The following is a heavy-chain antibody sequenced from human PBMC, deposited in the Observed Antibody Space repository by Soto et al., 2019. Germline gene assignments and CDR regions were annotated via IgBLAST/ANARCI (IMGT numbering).Heavy chain of an antibody. V-gene: IGHV3-30-3*01. CDR1: GFTFSSFA. CDR2: MSYDGSNK. J-gene: IGHJ4*02. CDR3: ARPRGFGVIINFFDY. D-gene: IGHD3-3*01. Sequence: GGSLRLSCAASGFTFSSFAMHWVRQAPGKGLEWVAVMSYDGSNKYYADSVKGRFTISRDNSKNTVYLQMNSLRAEDTAVYYCARPRGFGVIINFFDYWGQGTLVTVSS.